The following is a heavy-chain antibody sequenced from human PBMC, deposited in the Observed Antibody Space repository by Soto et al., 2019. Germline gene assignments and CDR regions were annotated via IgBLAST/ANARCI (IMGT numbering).Heavy chain of an antibody. J-gene: IGHJ4*02. V-gene: IGHV3-33*01. CDR1: GFTFSSYG. CDR3: ARDSISGWPLYLLDY. D-gene: IGHD6-19*01. Sequence: QVQLVESGGGVVQPGRSLRLSCAASGFTFSSYGMHWVRQAPGKGLEWVAVIWYGGSNKYYADSVKGRITITRDNSKNTLYLQMNSLRAEDTAVYYCARDSISGWPLYLLDYWGQGPLVTVSA. CDR2: IWYGGSNK.